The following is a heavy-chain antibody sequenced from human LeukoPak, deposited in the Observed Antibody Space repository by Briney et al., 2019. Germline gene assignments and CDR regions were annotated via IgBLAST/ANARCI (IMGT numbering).Heavy chain of an antibody. Sequence: ASVKVSCKASGYTFTSYCMHWVRQAPGQGLEWMGIINPSGGSTSYAQKFQGRVTMTRDMSTSTVYMELSSLRSEDTAVYYCARNVPGYDSSGYSDYWGQGTLVTVSS. CDR1: GYTFTSYC. D-gene: IGHD3-22*01. J-gene: IGHJ4*02. CDR2: INPSGGST. CDR3: ARNVPGYDSSGYSDY. V-gene: IGHV1-46*01.